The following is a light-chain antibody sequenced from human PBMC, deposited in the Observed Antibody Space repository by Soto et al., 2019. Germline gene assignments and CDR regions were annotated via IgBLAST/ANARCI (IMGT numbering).Light chain of an antibody. CDR2: AAS. Sequence: AAGDSVTITCRASQSIGTYLNWYQQKSGRAPKLLICAASSLQSGVPSRFSGSGSGVDFTLTVSNLQPGDFATYYCQQTFSVPPTFGGGTKVELK. V-gene: IGKV1-39*01. CDR1: QSIGTY. CDR3: QQTFSVPPT. J-gene: IGKJ4*01.